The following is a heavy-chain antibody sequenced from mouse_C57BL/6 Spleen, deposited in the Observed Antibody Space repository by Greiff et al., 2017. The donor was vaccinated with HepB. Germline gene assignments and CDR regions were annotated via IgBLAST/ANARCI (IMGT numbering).Heavy chain of an antibody. CDR1: GYSITSGYY. Sequence: DVQLQESGPGLVKPSQSLSLTCSVTGYSITSGYYWNWIRQFPGNKLEWMGYISYDGSNNYNPSLKNRISITRDTSKNQFFLKLNSVTTEDTATYYCARMGDYYGLDYWGQGTTLTVSS. CDR2: ISYDGSN. V-gene: IGHV3-6*01. CDR3: ARMGDYYGLDY. D-gene: IGHD1-1*01. J-gene: IGHJ2*01.